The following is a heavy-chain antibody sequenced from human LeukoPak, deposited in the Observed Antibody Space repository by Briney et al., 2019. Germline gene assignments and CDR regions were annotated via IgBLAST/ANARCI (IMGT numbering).Heavy chain of an antibody. Sequence: ASVKVSCKVSGYTLTELSMHWVRQAPGKGLEWMGGFDPEDGETIYAQKFQGRVTMTEDTSTDTAYMELSSLRSEDTAVYYCATRIRSQRAFDIWGQGTMVTVSS. D-gene: IGHD2/OR15-2a*01. J-gene: IGHJ3*02. CDR1: GYTLTELS. CDR2: FDPEDGET. V-gene: IGHV1-24*01. CDR3: ATRIRSQRAFDI.